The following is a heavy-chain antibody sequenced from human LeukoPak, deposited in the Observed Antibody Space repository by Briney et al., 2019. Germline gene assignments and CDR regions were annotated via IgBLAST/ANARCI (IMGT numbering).Heavy chain of an antibody. J-gene: IGHJ3*02. V-gene: IGHV3-21*01. CDR1: GFTFSSYS. D-gene: IGHD3-22*01. CDR3: ASSWGSYYYDSSGNAFDI. Sequence: GGSLRLSCAASGFTFSSYSMNWVRQAPGKGLEWVSSISSSSSYIYYADSVKGRFTISRDNAKNSLYLQMNSLRAEDTAVYYCASSWGSYYYDSSGNAFDIWGQGTMVTVSS. CDR2: ISSSSSYI.